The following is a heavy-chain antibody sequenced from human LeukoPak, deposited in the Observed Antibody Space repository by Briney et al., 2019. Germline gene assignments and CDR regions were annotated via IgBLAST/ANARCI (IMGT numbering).Heavy chain of an antibody. CDR1: GYTFTSYG. CDR2: ISAYNGNA. V-gene: IGHV1-18*01. Sequence: ASVKVSCKASGYTFTSYGISWVRQAPGQGLEWMGWISAYNGNANYAQKFQGRVTMTRDTSISTAYMELSSLRSEDTAVYFCARSNYGGKRWFDPWGQGTLVIVSP. J-gene: IGHJ5*02. D-gene: IGHD4-23*01. CDR3: ARSNYGGKRWFDP.